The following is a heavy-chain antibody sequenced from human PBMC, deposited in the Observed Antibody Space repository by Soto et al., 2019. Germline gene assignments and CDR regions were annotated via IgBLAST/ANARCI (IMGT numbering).Heavy chain of an antibody. CDR1: GFTFSNAW. CDR3: TTDPRNLWVDY. D-gene: IGHD1-1*01. V-gene: IGHV3-15*01. CDR2: IKSKTDDGKT. Sequence: GGSLRLSCAASGFTFSNAWMSWVRQAPGKGLEWVGRIKSKTDDGKTDYAAPVIGRFTISSEDSKNTLYLQMNSQKTDDTAVYYCTTDPRNLWVDYWGQGTLVTVSS. J-gene: IGHJ4*02.